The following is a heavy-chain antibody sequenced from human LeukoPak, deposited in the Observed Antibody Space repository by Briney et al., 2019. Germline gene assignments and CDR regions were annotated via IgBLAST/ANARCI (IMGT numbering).Heavy chain of an antibody. CDR2: IYSSGST. CDR1: GGSISSSSYY. J-gene: IGHJ4*02. D-gene: IGHD6-19*01. Sequence: SSETLSLTCTVSGGSISSSSYYWGWIRQPAGKGLEWIGRIYSSGSTNYNPSLKSRLTMSVDTSKNQFSLRLSSVTAADTAVYYCARVLGWAGFDYWGQGTLVTVSS. V-gene: IGHV4-39*07. CDR3: ARVLGWAGFDY.